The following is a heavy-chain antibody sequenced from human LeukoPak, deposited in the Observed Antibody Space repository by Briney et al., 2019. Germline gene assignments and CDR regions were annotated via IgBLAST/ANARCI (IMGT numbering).Heavy chain of an antibody. CDR3: ARVSVFRITFDY. CDR2: INHSGST. V-gene: IGHV4-34*01. J-gene: IGHJ4*02. CDR1: GGSISSYY. Sequence: SETLSLTCTVSGGSISSYYWSWIRQPPGKGLEWIGEINHSGSTNYNPSLKSRVTISVDTSKNQFSLKLSSVTAADTAVYYCARVSVFRITFDYWGQGTLVTVSS. D-gene: IGHD2-8*01.